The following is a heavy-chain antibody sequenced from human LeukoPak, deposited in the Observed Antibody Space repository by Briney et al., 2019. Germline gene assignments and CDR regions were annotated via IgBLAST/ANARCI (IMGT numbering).Heavy chain of an antibody. V-gene: IGHV1-18*01. J-gene: IGHJ3*02. D-gene: IGHD3-10*01. CDR2: ISSYNGTT. CDR1: GYTFTNYG. Sequence: ASVKVSCKASGYTFTNYGIHWVRQAPGQGLEWMGRISSYNGTTNYAQKLQGRFTVTTDTSTSTAYMELRSLRSDDTAVCYCATSGTKSRWGTFDIWGQGTKVTVSS. CDR3: ATSGTKSRWGTFDI.